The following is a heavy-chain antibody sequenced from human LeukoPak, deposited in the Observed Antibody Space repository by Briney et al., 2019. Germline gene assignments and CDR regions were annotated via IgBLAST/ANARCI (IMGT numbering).Heavy chain of an antibody. Sequence: PGGSLRLSCAASGFTFSSYNMNWVRQAPGKGLEWVSSIICSSYIYYAVSVKSRFTSARDNAKNSLYLQMNSLRAEDTAVYYCAGVKVAGTRSFDYWGQGTLATVSS. D-gene: IGHD6-19*01. CDR1: GFTFSSYN. CDR3: AGVKVAGTRSFDY. J-gene: IGHJ4*02. V-gene: IGHV3-21*01. CDR2: IICSSYI.